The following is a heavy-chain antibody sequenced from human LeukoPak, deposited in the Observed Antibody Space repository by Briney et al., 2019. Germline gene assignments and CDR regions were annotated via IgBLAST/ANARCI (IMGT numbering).Heavy chain of an antibody. CDR3: ARSGGSSSGSLGLWYSDI. CDR1: GGSISSYF. CDR2: IYRSGSF. J-gene: IGHJ3*02. V-gene: IGHV4-4*07. D-gene: IGHD6-19*01. Sequence: SETLSLTCTVSGGSISSYFWTWIRQPAGRGLEWIGHIYRSGSFKYNPSLKSRVTMSIDTSKNQLSLKLNSVTAADTAVYYCARSGGSSSGSLGLWYSDIWGQGTMVTVSS.